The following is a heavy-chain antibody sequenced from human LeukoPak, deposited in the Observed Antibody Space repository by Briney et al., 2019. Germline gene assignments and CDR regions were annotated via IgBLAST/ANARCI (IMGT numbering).Heavy chain of an antibody. V-gene: IGHV1-69*13. CDR1: GGTFSSYA. CDR2: IIPIFGTA. D-gene: IGHD1-26*01. J-gene: IGHJ3*02. CDR3: ARYVVGATTVGAFDI. Sequence: SVKVSCKASGGTFSSYAISWVRQAPGQGLEWMGGIIPIFGTANYAQKFQGRVTITADESTSTAYMELSSLRSEDTAVYYCARYVVGATTVGAFDIWGQGTMVTVSS.